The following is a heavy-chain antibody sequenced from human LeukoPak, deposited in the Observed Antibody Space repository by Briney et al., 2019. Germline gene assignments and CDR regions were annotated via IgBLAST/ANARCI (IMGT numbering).Heavy chain of an antibody. V-gene: IGHV3-23*01. D-gene: IGHD4-17*01. Sequence: GGSLRLSCAASGFTFSSYAMSWVRQAPGKGLEWVSAIRGSGGSTYYADSVKGRFTISRDNSKNTLYLQMNSLRAEDTAVYYCAKRVDDYGDYFDYWGQGTLVTVSS. J-gene: IGHJ4*02. CDR2: IRGSGGST. CDR3: AKRVDDYGDYFDY. CDR1: GFTFSSYA.